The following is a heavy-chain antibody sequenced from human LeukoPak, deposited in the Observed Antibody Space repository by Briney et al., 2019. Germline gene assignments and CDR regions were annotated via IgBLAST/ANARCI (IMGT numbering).Heavy chain of an antibody. D-gene: IGHD3-22*01. Sequence: PGRSLRLSCAASGFIFDDYAMHWVRQAPGKGLEWVSGISWNSGSIGYADSVKGRFTISRDNAKNSLYLQMNSLRAEDTALYYCAKPNGQGYYDSSGYYYDKYWYFDLWGRGTLVTVSS. CDR3: AKPNGQGYYDSSGYYYDKYWYFDL. V-gene: IGHV3-9*01. J-gene: IGHJ2*01. CDR2: ISWNSGSI. CDR1: GFIFDDYA.